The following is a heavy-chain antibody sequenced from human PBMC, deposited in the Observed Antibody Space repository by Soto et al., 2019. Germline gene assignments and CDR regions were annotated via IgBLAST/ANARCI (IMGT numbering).Heavy chain of an antibody. V-gene: IGHV4-59*01. CDR3: ARSTYYYDSSGHHFDY. J-gene: IGHJ4*02. Sequence: QVQLQESGPGLVKPSETLSLTCTVSGGSISSYYWSWIRQPPGKGLEWIGYIYYSGSTNYNPSLKSRVTISVDTSKNQFSLKLSSVTAADTAVYYCARSTYYYDSSGHHFDYWGQGTLVTVSS. D-gene: IGHD3-22*01. CDR1: GGSISSYY. CDR2: IYYSGST.